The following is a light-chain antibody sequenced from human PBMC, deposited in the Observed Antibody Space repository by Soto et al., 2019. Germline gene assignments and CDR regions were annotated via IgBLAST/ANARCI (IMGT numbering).Light chain of an antibody. Sequence: IHMTHSPSSLASSLLDIFSITCHPSQSISRYLNWYQQKPGKAPNLLIYVASSLQSEVPSRFSGSGSGTDFTLTITSLQPEDFATYYCQQSYGTPITFGQGTRLEIK. V-gene: IGKV1-39*01. CDR1: QSISRY. CDR2: VAS. CDR3: QQSYGTPIT. J-gene: IGKJ5*01.